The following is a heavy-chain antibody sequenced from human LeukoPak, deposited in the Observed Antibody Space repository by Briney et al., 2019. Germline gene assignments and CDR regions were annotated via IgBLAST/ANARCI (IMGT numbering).Heavy chain of an antibody. CDR1: EFTFSRYG. CDR2: ISSSSRYI. D-gene: IGHD3-3*01. Sequence: GGSLRLSCAASEFTFSRYGMHWVRQAPGKGLEWVSSISSSSRYIYYADSMKRRFTVSRDNAKNSLYLQMNRLRAEDTAVYYCATDQSTIFGVVSMGYWGQGTLVTVSS. CDR3: ATDQSTIFGVVSMGY. V-gene: IGHV3-21*06. J-gene: IGHJ4*02.